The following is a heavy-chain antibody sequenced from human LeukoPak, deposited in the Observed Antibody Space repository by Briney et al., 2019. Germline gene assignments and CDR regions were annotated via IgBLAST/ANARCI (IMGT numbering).Heavy chain of an antibody. D-gene: IGHD1-26*01. CDR2: IYYSGST. V-gene: IGHV4-39*01. J-gene: IGHJ4*02. Sequence: PSETLSLTCTVSGGSISSSSYYWGWIRQPPGKGLGWIGSIYYSGSTYYNPSLKSRVTISVDTSKNQFSLKLSSVTAADTAVYYCARHVVVGAIVDYWGQGTLVTVSS. CDR1: GGSISSSSYY. CDR3: ARHVVVGAIVDY.